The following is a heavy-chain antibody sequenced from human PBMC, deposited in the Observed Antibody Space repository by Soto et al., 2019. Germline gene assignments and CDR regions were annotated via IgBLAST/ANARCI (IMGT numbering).Heavy chain of an antibody. Sequence: WASVKVSCKASGYTFTSYAMHWVRQAPGQRLEWMGWINAGNGNTKYSQKFQGRVTITRDTSASTAYMELSSLRSEDTAVYYCARDLLLLGYYYYYGMDVWGQGTTVTVSS. J-gene: IGHJ6*02. CDR2: INAGNGNT. V-gene: IGHV1-3*01. D-gene: IGHD7-27*01. CDR3: ARDLLLLGYYYYYGMDV. CDR1: GYTFTSYA.